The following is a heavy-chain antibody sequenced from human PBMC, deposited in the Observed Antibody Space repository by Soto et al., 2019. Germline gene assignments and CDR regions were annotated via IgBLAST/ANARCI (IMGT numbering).Heavy chain of an antibody. J-gene: IGHJ4*02. D-gene: IGHD6-13*01. CDR3: ATYSLYSRKYYFDY. Sequence: ASVKVSCKVSGYTLTELSMHWVRQAPGKGLEWMGGFDPEDGETIYAQKFQGRVTMTEDTSTDTAYMELSSLRSEDTAVYYCATYSLYSRKYYFDYWGQGTLVTVFS. V-gene: IGHV1-24*01. CDR2: FDPEDGET. CDR1: GYTLTELS.